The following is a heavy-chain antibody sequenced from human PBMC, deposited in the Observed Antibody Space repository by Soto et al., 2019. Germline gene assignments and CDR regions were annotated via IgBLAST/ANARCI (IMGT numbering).Heavy chain of an antibody. CDR1: GXVIKNFA. J-gene: IGHJ5*02. CDR3: AKRASPANIENWFDP. Sequence: PXGSLRLTCVGSGXVIKNFAINWVRQPPGKGLELVSVIRGTGLNTYYAASVKCRFNISIYNSKNTVYLQMDSLKVEDTAVYYCAKRASPANIENWFDPWGPGTQGTVS. V-gene: IGHV3-23*01. CDR2: IRGTGLNT.